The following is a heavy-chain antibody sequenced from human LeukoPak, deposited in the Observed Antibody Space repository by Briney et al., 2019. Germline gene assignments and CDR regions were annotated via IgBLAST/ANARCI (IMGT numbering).Heavy chain of an antibody. Sequence: PGRSLRLSCAASGFRFDEYAMHWVRQVPGKGLVWVSGINWNRDKIDYADSVRGRFTISRDDAKKSLYLQMNSLRAEDTALYYCAKDIEQWLVYGKDAFDIWGQGTMVTVSS. J-gene: IGHJ3*02. V-gene: IGHV3-9*01. CDR2: INWNRDKI. CDR1: GFRFDEYA. D-gene: IGHD6-19*01. CDR3: AKDIEQWLVYGKDAFDI.